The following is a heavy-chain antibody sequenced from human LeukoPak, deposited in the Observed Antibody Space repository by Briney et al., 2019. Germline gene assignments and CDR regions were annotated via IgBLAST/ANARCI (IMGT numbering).Heavy chain of an antibody. Sequence: GGSLRLSCAASGFTFSSYAMHWVRQAPGKGLEWVAVISYDGSNKYYADSVKGRFTISRDNSKNTLYLQMNSLRAEDTAVYYCARGVGSYGHLDYWGQGTLVTVSS. D-gene: IGHD5-18*01. CDR2: ISYDGSNK. CDR3: ARGVGSYGHLDY. J-gene: IGHJ4*02. V-gene: IGHV3-30-3*01. CDR1: GFTFSSYA.